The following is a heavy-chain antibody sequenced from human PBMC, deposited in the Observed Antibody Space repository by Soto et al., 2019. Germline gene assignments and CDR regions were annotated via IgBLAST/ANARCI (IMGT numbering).Heavy chain of an antibody. D-gene: IGHD3-22*01. CDR1: GFTFSSYD. J-gene: IGHJ4*02. V-gene: IGHV3-13*04. CDR2: IGTAGDT. Sequence: GGSLRLSCAASGFTFSSYDMHWVRQATGKGLEWVSAIGTAGDTYYPGSVKGRFTISRENAKNSLYLQMNSLRAEDTAVYYCAKEIITMIVVAPTLWGQGTLVTVSS. CDR3: AKEIITMIVVAPTL.